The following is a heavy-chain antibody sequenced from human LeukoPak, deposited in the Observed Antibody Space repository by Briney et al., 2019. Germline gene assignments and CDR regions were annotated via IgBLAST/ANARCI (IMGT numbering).Heavy chain of an antibody. J-gene: IGHJ4*02. CDR3: ARGNGYVGQFFDN. D-gene: IGHD5-24*01. CDR1: GYSFSGYY. CDR2: IKPNSGAT. V-gene: IGHV1-2*06. Sequence: ASVKVSCKAYGYSFSGYYMYWLRQAPGQGLEWMGRIKPNSGATDYAQRFQGRVTVTSDTSSSTSYMELTRLSSDDTAIYYCARGNGYVGQFFDNWGQGTLVTVSS.